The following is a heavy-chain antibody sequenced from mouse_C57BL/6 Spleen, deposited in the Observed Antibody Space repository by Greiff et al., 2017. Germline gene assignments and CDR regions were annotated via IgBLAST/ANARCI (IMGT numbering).Heavy chain of an antibody. CDR2: IYPRDGST. CDR1: VYTFTDHT. Sequence: QVQLQQSDAELVKPGASVKISCKVSVYTFTDHTIHCMKQRPEQSLKCIGYIYPRDGSTKYNEKFKGKATLTADKSSSTAYMQLNSLTSEDSAVYFCASDGYSYYFDYWSQGTTLTVSS. CDR3: ASDGYSYYFDY. J-gene: IGHJ2*01. D-gene: IGHD2-3*01. V-gene: IGHV1-78*01.